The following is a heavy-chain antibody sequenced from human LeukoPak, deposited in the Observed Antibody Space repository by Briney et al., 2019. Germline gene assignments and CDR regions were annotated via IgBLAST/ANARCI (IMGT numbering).Heavy chain of an antibody. J-gene: IGHJ4*02. D-gene: IGHD1-1*01. CDR3: ARDPWHWPGPPLDF. CDR2: ISTSNGDT. CDR1: GYTFTSYG. Sequence: ASVKVSCRASGYTFTSYGITWVRQAPGQGLEWMGRISTSNGDTNYAQKFQGRVTMTTDTSTSTAYMELRSLRFDDTAVYYCARDPWHWPGPPLDFWGQGTLVTVSS. V-gene: IGHV1-18*01.